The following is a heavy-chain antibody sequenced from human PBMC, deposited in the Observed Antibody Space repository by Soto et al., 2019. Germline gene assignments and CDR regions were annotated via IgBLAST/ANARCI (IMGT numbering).Heavy chain of an antibody. CDR3: ARGDSNLDN. J-gene: IGHJ4*02. D-gene: IGHD6-13*01. V-gene: IGHV3-53*01. CDR1: GFTVSNKY. Sequence: EVQLVESGGRLIQPGGSLRLSCAASGFTVSNKYMSWVRQAPGKGLEWVSVIYAGGSTYYADSVKGRFIISRDNSKNTLHLQMNSPRAEDTAVYYCARGDSNLDNWGQGTLVTVSS. CDR2: IYAGGST.